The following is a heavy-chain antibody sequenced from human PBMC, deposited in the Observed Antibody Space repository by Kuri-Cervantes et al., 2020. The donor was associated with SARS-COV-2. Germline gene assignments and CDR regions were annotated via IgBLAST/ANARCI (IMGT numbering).Heavy chain of an antibody. V-gene: IGHV1-2*04. Sequence: ASVKVSCKTSGYTFSGGYYMYWVRQAPGQGLEWMGWINPNSGGTNYAQKFQGWVTMTRDTSISTAYMELSRLRSDDTAVYYCARGMVLGVIQYYYYGMDVWGQGTTVTVSS. J-gene: IGHJ6*02. D-gene: IGHD3-10*01. CDR3: ARGMVLGVIQYYYYGMDV. CDR1: GYTFSGGYY. CDR2: INPNSGGT.